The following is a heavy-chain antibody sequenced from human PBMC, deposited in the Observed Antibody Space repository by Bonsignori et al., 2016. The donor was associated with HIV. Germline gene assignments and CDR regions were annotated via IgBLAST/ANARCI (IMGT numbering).Heavy chain of an antibody. D-gene: IGHD6-13*01. J-gene: IGHJ3*01. CDR3: ARVCGDSSCYFASDL. Sequence: ASVKVSCKASGYSFTSFHINWVRQATGQGLECLGWMDPNSGNTGYAQRFQGRVTMTRNSSISIAYLELSSLRFEDTAVYYCARVCGDSSCYFASDLWGQGTMVTVSS. V-gene: IGHV1-8*01. CDR1: GYSFTSFH. CDR2: MDPNSGNT.